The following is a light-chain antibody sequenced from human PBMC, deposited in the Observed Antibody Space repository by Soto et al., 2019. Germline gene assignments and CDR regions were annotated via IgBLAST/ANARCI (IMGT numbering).Light chain of an antibody. CDR1: SSDVGGYNY. Sequence: QSALTQPRSVSGSPGQSVTISCTGTSSDVGGYNYVSWYQQHPGKAPKLMIYDVSKRPSGVPDRFSGSKSGNTASLTISGLQAEDEAHYYCAVWDDGLDAWMFGGGTKLTVL. J-gene: IGLJ3*02. CDR3: AVWDDGLDAWM. V-gene: IGLV2-11*01. CDR2: DVS.